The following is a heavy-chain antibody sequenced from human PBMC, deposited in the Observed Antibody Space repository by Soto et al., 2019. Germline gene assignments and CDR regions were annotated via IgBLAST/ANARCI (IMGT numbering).Heavy chain of an antibody. Sequence: VQLVESGGGVVQPGRSLRLSCVASGFTFTTYGMHWVRQAPGKGLEWVAVISYDGSNKYHADSVKGRFTISRDNSKNTLYLQMNSLRAEDTAVYYCANTPLLRYFDYSSDDTFDIWGQGTVVTVSS. CDR2: ISYDGSNK. V-gene: IGHV3-30*18. J-gene: IGHJ3*02. CDR3: ANTPLLRYFDYSSDDTFDI. CDR1: GFTFTTYG. D-gene: IGHD3-9*01.